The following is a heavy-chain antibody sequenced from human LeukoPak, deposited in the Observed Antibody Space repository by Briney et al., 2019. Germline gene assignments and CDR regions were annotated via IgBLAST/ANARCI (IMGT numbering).Heavy chain of an antibody. CDR3: ARDATPNFRRSALDDAFDV. CDR1: GFTFSSYE. CDR2: ISSSGSTI. J-gene: IGHJ3*01. V-gene: IGHV3-48*03. Sequence: GGSLRLSCAASGFTFSSYEMNWVRQAPGKGLEWVSYISSSGSTIYYADSVKGRFTISRDNAKNSLYLQMNSLRAEDTAVYFCARDATPNFRRSALDDAFDVWGHGTMVTVSS. D-gene: IGHD3-3*01.